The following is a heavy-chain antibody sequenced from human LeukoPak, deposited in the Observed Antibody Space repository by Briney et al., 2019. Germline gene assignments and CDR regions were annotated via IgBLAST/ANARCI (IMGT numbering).Heavy chain of an antibody. D-gene: IGHD6-13*01. CDR2: INPNSGGT. CDR3: ARGEAAAGLWRYYYYYGMDV. Sequence: ASVTVSCTASGYTFTGYYMHWVRQAPGQGLEWMGWINPNSGGTNYAQKFQGWVTMTRDTSISTAYMELSRLRSDDTAVYYCARGEAAAGLWRYYYYYGMDVWGQGTTVTVSS. CDR1: GYTFTGYY. J-gene: IGHJ6*02. V-gene: IGHV1-2*04.